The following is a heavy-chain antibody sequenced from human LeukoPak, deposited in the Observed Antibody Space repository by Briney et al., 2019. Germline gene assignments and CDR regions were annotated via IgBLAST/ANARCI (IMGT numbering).Heavy chain of an antibody. V-gene: IGHV3-30*02. J-gene: IGHJ4*02. D-gene: IGHD6-13*01. CDR1: GFSFSSYG. CDR3: VKDRTSSWAFDY. CDR2: ISYDGGGK. Sequence: GGSLRLSCAASGFSFSSYGMHWVRQAPGKGREWVAFISYDGGGKWYADSVKGRLTISRDNSKNTLYLQMNSLRPEDTAVYYCVKDRTSSWAFDYWGQGTLVTVSS.